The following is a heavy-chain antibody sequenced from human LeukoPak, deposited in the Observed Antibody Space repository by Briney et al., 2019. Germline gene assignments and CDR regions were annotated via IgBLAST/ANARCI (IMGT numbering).Heavy chain of an antibody. J-gene: IGHJ4*02. CDR2: ISGSGGST. Sequence: GGSLRLSCAASGFTFSSYAMSWVRQAPGKGLEWVSVISGSGGSTYYADSVKGRFTISRDNSKNTLYLQMNSLRAEDTAVYYCAKVSSELRFLEWLVYWGQGTLVTVSS. CDR3: AKVSSELRFLEWLVY. D-gene: IGHD3-3*01. V-gene: IGHV3-23*01. CDR1: GFTFSSYA.